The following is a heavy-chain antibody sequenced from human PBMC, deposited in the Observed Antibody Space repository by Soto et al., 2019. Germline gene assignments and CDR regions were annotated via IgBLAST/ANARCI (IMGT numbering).Heavy chain of an antibody. CDR3: ARDCSSTSCYAYP. V-gene: IGHV1-24*01. Sequence: GASVKVSCKASGYTFTDYYMHWVRQAPGKGLEWMGGFDPEDGEIVHAQKFQGRVTITADKSTSTAYMELSSLRSEDTAVYYCARDCSSTSCYAYPWGQGTLVTVSS. CDR2: FDPEDGEI. J-gene: IGHJ5*02. CDR1: GYTFTDYY. D-gene: IGHD2-2*01.